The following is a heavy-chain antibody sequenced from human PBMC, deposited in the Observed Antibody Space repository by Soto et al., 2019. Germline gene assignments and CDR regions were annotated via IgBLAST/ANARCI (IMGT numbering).Heavy chain of an antibody. CDR2: ISHDGTIQ. J-gene: IGHJ4*02. CDR1: GFTFSSYG. CDR3: AMSRAGSSWYEGDS. V-gene: IGHV3-30*03. D-gene: IGHD6-13*01. Sequence: QVQLVESGGGVVQPGRSLRLSCEASGFTFSSYGMQWVRQAPGKGLEWLAVISHDGTIQYYVDSVKGRFTISRDNSKNTLYLQMSSLRPEDTSVYYCAMSRAGSSWYEGDSWGQGTLVTVSS.